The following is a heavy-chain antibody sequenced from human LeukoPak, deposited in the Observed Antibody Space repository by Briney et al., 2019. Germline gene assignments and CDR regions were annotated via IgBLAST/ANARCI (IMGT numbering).Heavy chain of an antibody. Sequence: SETLSLTCTVSGGSISSYYWSWIRQPPGKGLEWIGYIYYSGSTNYNPSLKSRATISVDTSKNQFSLKLSSVTAADTAVYYCAREVVTAAFEYWGQGTLVTVSS. V-gene: IGHV4-59*12. J-gene: IGHJ4*02. CDR2: IYYSGST. D-gene: IGHD2-21*02. CDR3: AREVVTAAFEY. CDR1: GGSISSYY.